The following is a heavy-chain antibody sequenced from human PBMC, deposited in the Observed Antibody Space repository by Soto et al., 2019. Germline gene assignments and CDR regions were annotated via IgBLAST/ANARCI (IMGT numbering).Heavy chain of an antibody. V-gene: IGHV4-4*02. CDR2: IYHSGST. Sequence: QVQLQESGPGLVKPSETLSLICAVSGGSISSNNGWWWVRQPPGEGLEGIGVIYHSGSTNYNPSLKSRFTIAVDKSQNQFSLQLTSVTASDTAVYYCARSYVGIISFRAGFDHWGQGTLVTVSS. D-gene: IGHD1-26*01. J-gene: IGHJ4*02. CDR1: GGSISSNNG. CDR3: ARSYVGIISFRAGFDH.